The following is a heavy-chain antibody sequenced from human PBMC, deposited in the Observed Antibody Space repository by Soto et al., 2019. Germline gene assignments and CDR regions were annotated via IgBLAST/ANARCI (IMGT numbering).Heavy chain of an antibody. D-gene: IGHD2-2*01. CDR3: AKDHSPRFPYCSSTSCYVIVGAIGYFDY. Sequence: GGSLRLSCAASGFTFSSYGMHWVRQAPGKGLEWVAVISYDGSNKYYADSVKGRFTISRDNSKNTLYLQMNSLRAEDTAVYYCAKDHSPRFPYCSSTSCYVIVGAIGYFDYWGQGTLVTVSS. CDR2: ISYDGSNK. V-gene: IGHV3-30*18. CDR1: GFTFSSYG. J-gene: IGHJ4*02.